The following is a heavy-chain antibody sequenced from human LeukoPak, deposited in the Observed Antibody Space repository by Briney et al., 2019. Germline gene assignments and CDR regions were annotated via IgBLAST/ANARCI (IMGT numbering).Heavy chain of an antibody. V-gene: IGHV4-39*01. Sequence: SETLSLTCTVSGASINRGTYYWGWIRQSPEKGLEWIGSIDSSGTTHYNSSLKSRVIISVDTSKNQVSLNLTSVIFADTAIYYCARHGFIQFWLYWGQGAQVIVSS. J-gene: IGHJ4*02. CDR1: GASINRGTYY. CDR3: ARHGFIQFWLY. D-gene: IGHD2-2*02. CDR2: IDSSGTT.